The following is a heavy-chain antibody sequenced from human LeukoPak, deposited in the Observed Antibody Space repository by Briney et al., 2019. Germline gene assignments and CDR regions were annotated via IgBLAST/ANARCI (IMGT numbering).Heavy chain of an antibody. CDR3: ARDPYAPPSSDLQRFDS. CDR1: GYIFTNYA. V-gene: IGHV7-4-1*02. J-gene: IGHJ5*01. D-gene: IGHD6-19*01. CDR2: ITTSTGNP. Sequence: AASVKVSCKASGYIFTNYAINWTRQAPGQGLEWMGCITTSTGNPTYAQGFTGRFVFSSDTSVSTAYLQISSLRAEDTAVYYCARDPYAPPSSDLQRFDSWGQGTLVTVSS.